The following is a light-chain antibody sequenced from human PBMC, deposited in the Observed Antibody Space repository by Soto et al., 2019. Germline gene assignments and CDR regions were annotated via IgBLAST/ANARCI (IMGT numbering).Light chain of an antibody. CDR3: RSYISTSTLVA. Sequence: QSALTQPASVSGSPGQSISISCTGTSLDIGTYNYVSWYQRHPGKAPKLIIYDVSSRPSGVSNRFSGSKSGNTASLTISGLQAEDEADYDCRSYISTSTLVAFGGGTKLTVL. V-gene: IGLV2-14*03. J-gene: IGLJ2*01. CDR1: SLDIGTYNY. CDR2: DVS.